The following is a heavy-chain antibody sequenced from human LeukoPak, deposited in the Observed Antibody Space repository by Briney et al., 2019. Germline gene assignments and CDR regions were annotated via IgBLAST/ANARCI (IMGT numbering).Heavy chain of an antibody. J-gene: IGHJ6*03. CDR2: INPNSGGT. V-gene: IGHV1-2*02. CDR1: GYTFTGYY. CDR3: ARGYYDSSGNYGPGFYYYYMDV. D-gene: IGHD3-22*01. Sequence: ASVKVSCKASGYTFTGYYMHWVRQAPGQGLEWMGWINPNSGGTNYAQKFQGRVTMTRDTSISTAYMELSRLRSDDTAVYYCARGYYDSSGNYGPGFYYYYMDVWGKGTTVTVSS.